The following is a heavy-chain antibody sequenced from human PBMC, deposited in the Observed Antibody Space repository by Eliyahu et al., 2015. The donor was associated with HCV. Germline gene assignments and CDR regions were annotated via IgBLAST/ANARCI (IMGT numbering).Heavy chain of an antibody. D-gene: IGHD6-19*01. Sequence: QVQLVESGGGVVQPGRSLRLSCAASGFAFSNYAIHWVRQAPGKGLEWVAVISFDGDNKYYADSVKGRITISRDNSKNTLYLQINSLRSEDTAVYYCAKSTARYSSGWLLDWGQGTSVIVSS. J-gene: IGHJ4*02. CDR3: AKSTARYSSGWLLD. V-gene: IGHV3-30*18. CDR1: GFAFSNYA. CDR2: ISFDGDNK.